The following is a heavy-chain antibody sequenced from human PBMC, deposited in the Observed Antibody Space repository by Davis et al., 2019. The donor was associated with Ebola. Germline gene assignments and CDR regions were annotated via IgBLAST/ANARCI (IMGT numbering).Heavy chain of an antibody. CDR2: ISTYNGNT. V-gene: IGHV1-18*04. J-gene: IGHJ6*02. D-gene: IGHD2-15*01. CDR3: VRDWGYCNTGNCPYAMDV. CDR1: GYTFTSYG. Sequence: ASVKVSCKASGYTFTSYGISWVRQAPGQGPEWLGWISTYNGNTRYTRNMQDRVTMSTETSTSIAYMELRSLRSDDTAVYYCVRDWGYCNTGNCPYAMDVWGQGTPVTVSS.